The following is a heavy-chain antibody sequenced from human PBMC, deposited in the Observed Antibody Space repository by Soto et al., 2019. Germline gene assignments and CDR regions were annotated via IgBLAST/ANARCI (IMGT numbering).Heavy chain of an antibody. V-gene: IGHV4-59*08. CDR3: ARLKRGYGPVDN. Sequence: QVQLQESGPGLVKPSETLSLTCTVSGGSISSYYWSWIRQPPGKGLEWIGYIYDSGSTNYNPSLKSRVTISVDTSKNQFSLKLSSVTAADTAVYYCARLKRGYGPVDNWGQGTLVTVSS. CDR2: IYDSGST. D-gene: IGHD3-10*01. CDR1: GGSISSYY. J-gene: IGHJ4*02.